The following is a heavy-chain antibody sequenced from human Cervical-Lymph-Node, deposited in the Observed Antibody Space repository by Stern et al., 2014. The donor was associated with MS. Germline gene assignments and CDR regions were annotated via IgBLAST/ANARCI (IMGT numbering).Heavy chain of an antibody. CDR3: AREEDGDNWYFQH. Sequence: VPLVQSGAEVKKPGASVKVSCKASGYTFTNYGITWVRQAPGQGLEWMGWISAYNGNTNYAQKLQGRVTMTTDTSTSTAYMELRTLRSDDTAVYYCAREEDGDNWYFQHWGQGTLVTVSS. J-gene: IGHJ1*01. CDR2: ISAYNGNT. V-gene: IGHV1-18*01. CDR1: GYTFTNYG. D-gene: IGHD4-17*01.